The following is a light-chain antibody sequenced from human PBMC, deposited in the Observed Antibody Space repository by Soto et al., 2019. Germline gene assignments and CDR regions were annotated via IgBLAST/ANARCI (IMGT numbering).Light chain of an antibody. Sequence: QSVLTQPPSVSGAPGQRVTISCTGNNSNLGAGYDVHWYQQLPGAAPKLVVFGNRNRPSGVPERFSGSKSGTSASLAITGLQADDEADYYCQAYYYSLTAFVFGGGTKLTVL. J-gene: IGLJ3*02. V-gene: IGLV1-40*01. CDR3: QAYYYSLTAFV. CDR1: NSNLGAGYD. CDR2: GNR.